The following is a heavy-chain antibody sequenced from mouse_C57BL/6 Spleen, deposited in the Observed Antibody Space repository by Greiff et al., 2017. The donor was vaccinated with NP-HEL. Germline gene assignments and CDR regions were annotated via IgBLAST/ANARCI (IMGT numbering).Heavy chain of an antibody. Sequence: EVQLQQSGPVLVKPGASVKMSCKASGYTFTDYYMNWVKQSHGKSLEWIGVINPYNGGTSYNQKFKGKATLTVDKSSSTAYMELNSLTSEESAVYYCARRSGSSFFDYWGQGTTLTVSS. D-gene: IGHD1-1*01. CDR2: INPYNGGT. CDR1: GYTFTDYY. V-gene: IGHV1-19*01. CDR3: ARRSGSSFFDY. J-gene: IGHJ2*01.